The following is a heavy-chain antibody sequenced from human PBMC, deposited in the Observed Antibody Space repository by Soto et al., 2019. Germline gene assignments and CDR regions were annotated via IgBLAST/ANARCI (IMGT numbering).Heavy chain of an antibody. CDR2: IYYSGST. Sequence: SETLSLTCTVSGGSISSSSYYWGWIRQPPGKGLEWIGSIYYSGSTYYNPSLKSRATISVDTSKNQFSLKLSSVTAADTAVYYCARQYYDFWSEYYYYGMDVWGQGTTVTVSS. V-gene: IGHV4-39*01. J-gene: IGHJ6*02. CDR1: GGSISSSSYY. D-gene: IGHD3-3*01. CDR3: ARQYYDFWSEYYYYGMDV.